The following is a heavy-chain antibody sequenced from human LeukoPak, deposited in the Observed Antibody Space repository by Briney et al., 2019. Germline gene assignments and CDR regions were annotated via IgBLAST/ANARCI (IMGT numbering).Heavy chain of an antibody. CDR3: AKGPLTEVAGTTWDY. Sequence: GGSLRLSCAASGFTFSSYAMSWVRQAPGKGLEWVSAISGSGDTTYYSDSVTGRFTISRDNSKNTLYLQMNSLRAEDTAVYYCAKGPLTEVAGTTWDYWGQGTPVTVSS. D-gene: IGHD6-19*01. V-gene: IGHV3-23*01. CDR1: GFTFSSYA. CDR2: ISGSGDTT. J-gene: IGHJ4*02.